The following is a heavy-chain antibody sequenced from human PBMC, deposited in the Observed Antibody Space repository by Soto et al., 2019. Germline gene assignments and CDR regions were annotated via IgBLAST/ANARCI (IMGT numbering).Heavy chain of an antibody. CDR3: ATGFGSRYCSGGSCYSYPPPYYYYGMDV. D-gene: IGHD2-15*01. J-gene: IGHJ6*02. CDR2: INPSGGST. CDR1: GYTFPRYY. Sequence: GASVQVSCQASGYTFPRYYMHWLRQAPGQGLEWMGIINPSGGSTSYAQKFQGRVTMTRDTSTSTVYMELSSLRSEDTAVYYCATGFGSRYCSGGSCYSYPPPYYYYGMDVWGQGTTVTVSS. V-gene: IGHV1-46*01.